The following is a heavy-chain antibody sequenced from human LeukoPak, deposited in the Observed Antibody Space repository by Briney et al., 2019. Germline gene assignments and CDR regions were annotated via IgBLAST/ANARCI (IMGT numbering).Heavy chain of an antibody. CDR3: ARDNTYYDSSGYESTRSYNWFDP. CDR1: GGSISSGGYS. CDR2: IYHSGST. J-gene: IGHJ5*02. V-gene: IGHV4-30-2*01. Sequence: SETLSLTCAVSGGSISSGGYSWSWIRQPPGKGLEWIGYIYHSGSTYYNPSLKSRVTISVDRSKNQFSLKLSSVTAADTAVYYCARDNTYYDSSGYESTRSYNWFDPWGQGTLVTVSS. D-gene: IGHD3-22*01.